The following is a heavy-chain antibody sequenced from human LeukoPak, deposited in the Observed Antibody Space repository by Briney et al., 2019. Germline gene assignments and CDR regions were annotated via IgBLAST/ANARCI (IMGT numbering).Heavy chain of an antibody. CDR3: VKDNEAGGSPFDR. Sequence: PGGSLRLSCAASGFTFSSYSMNWVRQAPGKGLEWVSYISSSSSTIYYADSVKGRFTISRDNAKNLLYLQMNSLRDEDTAVYYCVKDNEAGGSPFDRWGQGTLVTVSS. D-gene: IGHD1-1*01. CDR1: GFTFSSYS. CDR2: ISSSSSTI. V-gene: IGHV3-48*02. J-gene: IGHJ4*02.